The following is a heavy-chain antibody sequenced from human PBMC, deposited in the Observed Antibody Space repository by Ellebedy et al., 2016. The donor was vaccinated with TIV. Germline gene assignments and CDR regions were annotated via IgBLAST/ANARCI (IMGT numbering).Heavy chain of an antibody. D-gene: IGHD3-16*01. Sequence: SETLSLXCSVSGGSISSGAYYWTWIRQHPGKGLEWIGYIFTSGSTYYNPSLKSRITISIDTSKNQFPLKLSSVTAADTAVYYCARSLGGPYYFDNWGQGTLVTASS. CDR1: GGSISSGAYY. CDR2: IFTSGST. CDR3: ARSLGGPYYFDN. V-gene: IGHV4-31*03. J-gene: IGHJ4*02.